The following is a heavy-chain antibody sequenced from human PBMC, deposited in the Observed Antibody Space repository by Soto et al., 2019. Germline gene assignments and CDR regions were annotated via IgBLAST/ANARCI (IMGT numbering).Heavy chain of an antibody. Sequence: EVQLVESGGGLVQPGGSLKISCAASGFTFSGSAMHWVRQASGKGLEWVGRIRSKANSYATAYAASVKGRFTISRDDSKNTAYLQMNSLKTEDKAVYYCTRHPEPSPQDIVVVPAAPLLDYYYYMDVWGKGTTVTDSS. D-gene: IGHD2-2*01. CDR1: GFTFSGSA. V-gene: IGHV3-73*01. CDR3: TRHPEPSPQDIVVVPAAPLLDYYYYMDV. J-gene: IGHJ6*03. CDR2: IRSKANSYAT.